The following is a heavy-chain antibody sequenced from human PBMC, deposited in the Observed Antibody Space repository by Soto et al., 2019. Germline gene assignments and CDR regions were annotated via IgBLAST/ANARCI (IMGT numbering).Heavy chain of an antibody. J-gene: IGHJ4*02. Sequence: PGGSLRLSCAACGFTFDDSAMSWVRQAPGKGLERVLGISRNSDSIYYADSVKGRFTISRDNSKNTLFLQMSSLRAEDTAVYYCVKGRQGVTARGNFDYWGQGTLVTVSS. V-gene: IGHV3-9*01. CDR2: ISRNSDSI. D-gene: IGHD2-21*02. CDR3: VKGRQGVTARGNFDY. CDR1: GFTFDDSA.